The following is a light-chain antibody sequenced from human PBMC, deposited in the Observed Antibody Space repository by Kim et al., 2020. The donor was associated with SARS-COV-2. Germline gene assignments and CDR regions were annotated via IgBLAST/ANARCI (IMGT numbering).Light chain of an antibody. Sequence: ASVGDRVTITCQASQDISNYLNWYQQKPGKAPKLLIYDASNLETGVPSRFSGSGSGTDFTFTISSLQPEDIATYYCQQYDNLPPMDTFGQGTKLGI. CDR3: QQYDNLPPMDT. CDR2: DAS. J-gene: IGKJ2*01. V-gene: IGKV1-33*01. CDR1: QDISNY.